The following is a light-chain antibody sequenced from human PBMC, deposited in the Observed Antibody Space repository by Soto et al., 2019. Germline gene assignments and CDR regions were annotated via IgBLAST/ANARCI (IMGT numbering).Light chain of an antibody. CDR1: SSDVGAYNY. CDR2: QVS. CDR3: TSFGSSGV. V-gene: IGLV2-14*01. J-gene: IGLJ3*02. Sequence: QSALTQPASVSGSPGQSITISCTGTSSDVGAYNYVSWYQQHPDKAPKLIIYQVSNRPSGVSNRFSGSKSGNTASLTISGVQAEDEADYCCTSFGSSGVFGGGTKLTVL.